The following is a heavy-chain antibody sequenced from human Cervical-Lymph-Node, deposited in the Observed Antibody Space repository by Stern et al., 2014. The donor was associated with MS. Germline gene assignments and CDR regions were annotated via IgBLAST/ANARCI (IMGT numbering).Heavy chain of an antibody. J-gene: IGHJ4*02. CDR3: TTSQGAF. CDR1: GYTFTNYD. D-gene: IGHD3-16*01. V-gene: IGHV1-8*01. CDR2: MNPNSGNS. Sequence: VQLVESGAEVKKPGASVKVSCKASGYTFTNYDVNWGRQATGQGLEWIGWMNPNSGNSGAAQKFQGRATLTGNNSINTAYMELKSLKFDDTATYFCTTSQGAFWGQGTVVTVSS.